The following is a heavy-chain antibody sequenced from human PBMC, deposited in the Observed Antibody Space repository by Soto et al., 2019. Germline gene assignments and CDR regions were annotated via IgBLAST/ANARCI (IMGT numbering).Heavy chain of an antibody. CDR2: IIPIFGTA. CDR3: ARDRVWDSSSSHNWFDP. V-gene: IGHV1-69*01. Sequence: QVPLVQSGAEVKKPGSSVKVSCKASGGTFSSYAISWVRQAPGQGLEWMGGIIPIFGTANYAQKFQGRVTITADESTSTAYMELSSLRSEDTAVYYCARDRVWDSSSSHNWFDPWGQGTLVTVSS. CDR1: GGTFSSYA. J-gene: IGHJ5*02. D-gene: IGHD6-6*01.